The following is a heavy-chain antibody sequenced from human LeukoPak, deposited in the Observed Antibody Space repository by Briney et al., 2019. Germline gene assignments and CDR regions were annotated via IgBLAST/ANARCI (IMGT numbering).Heavy chain of an antibody. J-gene: IGHJ3*02. D-gene: IGHD6-19*01. CDR2: TYYRSKWYN. V-gene: IGHV6-1*01. CDR3: ARVQQWLVKDAFDI. CDR1: GDSVSSNSAA. Sequence: SQTLSLTCAISGDSVSSNSAAWNWIRQSPSRGLEWLGRTYYRSKWYNDYAVSVKSRVTINPDTSKSQFSLQLNSVTPEDTAVYFCARVQQWLVKDAFDIWGQGTKVTVSS.